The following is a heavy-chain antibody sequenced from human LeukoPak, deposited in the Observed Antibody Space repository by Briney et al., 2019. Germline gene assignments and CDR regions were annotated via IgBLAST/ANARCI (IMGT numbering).Heavy chain of an antibody. CDR2: INSGNTYI. D-gene: IGHD6-13*01. V-gene: IGHV3-21*01. J-gene: IGHJ4*02. Sequence: GGSLRLSCAASGFTFSSYTMNWVRQAPGKGLEWVSLINSGNTYIHYADSVKGRFTISRDNAKNTLYLQMNSLRAEDTAVYYCARGYSSSSPSYWGQGTLVTVSS. CDR1: GFTFSSYT. CDR3: ARGYSSSSPSY.